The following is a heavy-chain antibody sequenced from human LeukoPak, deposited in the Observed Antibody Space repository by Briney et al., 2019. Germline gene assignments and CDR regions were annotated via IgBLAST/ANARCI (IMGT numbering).Heavy chain of an antibody. CDR3: ARSEVAGIDY. CDR1: GFTFSSYG. D-gene: IGHD6-19*01. CDR2: IQYDGSNE. J-gene: IGHJ4*02. V-gene: IGHV3-30*02. Sequence: GGSLRLSCAASGFTFSSYGMHWVRQAPGKGLEWVAYIQYDGSNEQYADSVKGRFSISRDSSKNILYLQMNSLRAEDTAVYYCARSEVAGIDYWGQGTLVTVSS.